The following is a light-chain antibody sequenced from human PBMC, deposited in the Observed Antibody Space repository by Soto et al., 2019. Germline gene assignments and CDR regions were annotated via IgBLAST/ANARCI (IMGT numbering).Light chain of an antibody. CDR2: EVS. V-gene: IGLV2-14*01. CDR3: CSYSSSATLV. J-gene: IGLJ7*01. Sequence: QSALTQPASVSGSPGQSITISCTGTSTDVAYYNYFSWYQQHPGKAPKLMISEVSNRPSGVSNRCSGSKSGNTASLTISGLQAEDEADYYCCSYSSSATLVFGTGTQLTVL. CDR1: STDVAYYNY.